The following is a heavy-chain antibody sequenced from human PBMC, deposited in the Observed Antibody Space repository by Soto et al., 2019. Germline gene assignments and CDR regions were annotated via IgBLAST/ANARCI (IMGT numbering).Heavy chain of an antibody. CDR3: ARGYCGGGSCYSPFD. CDR1: GFTFSSYA. Sequence: EVQLLESGGGLVQPGGSLRLSCAASGFTFSSYAMSWVRQAPGKGLEWVSGITGRGGSTYYADSVKGRFTIYRDKTKNTLYLQMNSLRAEDTAVYYGARGYCGGGSCYSPFDWGQGTLVTVSS. D-gene: IGHD2-15*01. J-gene: IGHJ4*02. V-gene: IGHV3-23*01. CDR2: ITGRGGST.